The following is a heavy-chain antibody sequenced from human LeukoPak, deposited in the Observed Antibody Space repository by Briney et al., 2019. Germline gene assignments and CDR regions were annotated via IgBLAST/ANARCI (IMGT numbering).Heavy chain of an antibody. CDR2: ISYDGSNK. D-gene: IGHD3-3*01. CDR1: GFTFSSYG. Sequence: GGSLRLSCAASGFTFSSYGMHWVRQAPGKGLEWEAVISYDGSNKYYADSVKGRFTISRDNPKNTLYLQMNSLRAEDTAVYYCAKDPLRADYWGQGTLVTVSS. CDR3: AKDPLRADY. V-gene: IGHV3-30*18. J-gene: IGHJ4*02.